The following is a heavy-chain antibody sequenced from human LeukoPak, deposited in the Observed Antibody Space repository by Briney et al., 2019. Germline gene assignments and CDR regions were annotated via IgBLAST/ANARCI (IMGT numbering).Heavy chain of an antibody. Sequence: GGPLRLSCAASGFTFSSYAMIWVRQAPGKGLEWVSGISGRGETTDYADSVKGRFTISRDNSKNTLYLQMNSLRAEDTAVYYCAKRTDIWGQGTLVSVSS. D-gene: IGHD1-1*01. V-gene: IGHV3-23*01. CDR3: AKRTDI. CDR2: ISGRGETT. J-gene: IGHJ4*02. CDR1: GFTFSSYA.